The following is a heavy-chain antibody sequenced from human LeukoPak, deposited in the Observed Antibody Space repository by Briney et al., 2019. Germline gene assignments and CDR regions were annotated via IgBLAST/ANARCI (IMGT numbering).Heavy chain of an antibody. Sequence: PSETLSLTCAVSGGSISSSNWWSWVRQPPGKGLEWIGEIYHSGSTNYNPSLKSRVTISVDKSKNQFSLKLSSVTAADTAVYYCARTITMVRGVRDYWGQGTLVTVSS. J-gene: IGHJ4*02. CDR2: IYHSGST. CDR3: ARTITMVRGVRDY. D-gene: IGHD3-10*01. V-gene: IGHV4-4*02. CDR1: GGSISSSNW.